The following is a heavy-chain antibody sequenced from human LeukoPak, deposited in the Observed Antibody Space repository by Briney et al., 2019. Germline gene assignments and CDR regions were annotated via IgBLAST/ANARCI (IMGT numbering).Heavy chain of an antibody. CDR2: IHHSGST. Sequence: SETLSLTCAVSSGSLSGYSWGWIRQAPRKGLDWIGEIHHSGSTTYNSSLKNRVTISLDKPKSQFSLILTSVTAADTAVCYCTRQSGTVTPIDYWGQGILVTVSS. D-gene: IGHD4-17*01. J-gene: IGHJ4*02. V-gene: IGHV4-34*01. CDR3: TRQSGTVTPIDY. CDR1: SGSLSGYS.